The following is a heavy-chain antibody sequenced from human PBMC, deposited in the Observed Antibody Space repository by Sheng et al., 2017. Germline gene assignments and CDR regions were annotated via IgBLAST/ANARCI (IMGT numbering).Heavy chain of an antibody. V-gene: IGHV3-30*02. CDR2: MHYDGYST. J-gene: IGHJ4*02. CDR3: AKERQQLTQLTYFDS. CDR1: GFTFSSYG. Sequence: QVQLVQSGGGVVQPGGSLRLSCTASGFTFSSYGLHWVRQAPGKGLEWVAFMHYDGYSTHYGDSVKGRFIVSRDISKNTVYLQMNSLSAEDTAVYYCAKERQQLTQLTYFDSWGQGTLVTVSS. D-gene: IGHD6-13*01.